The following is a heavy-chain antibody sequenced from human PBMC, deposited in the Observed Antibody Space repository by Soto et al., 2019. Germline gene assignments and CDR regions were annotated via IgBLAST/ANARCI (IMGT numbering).Heavy chain of an antibody. CDR2: ISGGGTDT. CDR1: GFTFSTYA. CDR3: AKKWVGLNPLED. Sequence: EVQLLESGGALVHPGGSLRLSCAASGFTFSTYAMSWVRQAPGQGLEWVSAISGGGTDTYYADSVKGRFTISRDNSKNTLYLQMNSLRAEDTAIYYCAKKWVGLNPLEDWGQGTLVTVSS. V-gene: IGHV3-23*01. J-gene: IGHJ4*02. D-gene: IGHD2-8*01.